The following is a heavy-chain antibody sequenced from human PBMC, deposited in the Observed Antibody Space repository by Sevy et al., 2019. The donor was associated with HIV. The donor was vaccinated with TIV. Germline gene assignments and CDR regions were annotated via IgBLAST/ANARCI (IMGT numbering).Heavy chain of an antibody. CDR3: AGGGNYGSGSPLMDV. D-gene: IGHD3-10*01. Sequence: ASVKVSCKASGYTFTSYDINWVRQATGQGLEWMGWMNPNSGNTGYAQKFQGRVTMTRNTSINTAYMELGSLRSEDTAVYYWAGGGNYGSGSPLMDVWGQGTTVTVSS. J-gene: IGHJ6*02. V-gene: IGHV1-8*01. CDR2: MNPNSGNT. CDR1: GYTFTSYD.